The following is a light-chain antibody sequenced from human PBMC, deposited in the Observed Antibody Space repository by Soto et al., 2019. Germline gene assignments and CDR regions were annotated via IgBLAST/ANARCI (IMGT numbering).Light chain of an antibody. V-gene: IGLV2-14*01. CDR3: TSYKSDCTYV. J-gene: IGLJ1*01. CDR1: SSVVGGYNY. CDR2: DVS. Sequence: QSALTQPASVSGSPGQSITISCTGTSSVVGGYNYVSWYQEHPGKAPKPMIYDVSNRPSGVSNRFSGSKSDNTASLTISGLQAEDDADYYSTSYKSDCTYVFGTGTNVTV.